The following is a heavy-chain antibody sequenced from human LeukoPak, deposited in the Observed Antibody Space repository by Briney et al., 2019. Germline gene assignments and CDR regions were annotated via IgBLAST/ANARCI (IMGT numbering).Heavy chain of an antibody. CDR1: GGSITTSSYY. Sequence: PSETLSLTCTVSGGSITTSSYYWGWIRQPPGKGLEWIGIIYYSGSTYYNPSLKGRVTISVDTSKNQFSLKLSSVTAADTAVYYCANSTIASSGYFDYWGQGTLVTVSS. CDR3: ANSTIASSGYFDY. CDR2: IYYSGST. V-gene: IGHV4-39*01. D-gene: IGHD3-22*01. J-gene: IGHJ4*02.